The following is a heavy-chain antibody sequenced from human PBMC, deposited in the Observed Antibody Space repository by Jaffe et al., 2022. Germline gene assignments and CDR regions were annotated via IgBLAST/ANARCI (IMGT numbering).Heavy chain of an antibody. CDR1: GFTFSSYG. J-gene: IGHJ3*02. CDR2: ISYDGSNK. CDR3: AKGSPWLLQGAFDI. V-gene: IGHV3-30*18. Sequence: QVQLVESGGGVVQPGRSLRLSCAASGFTFSSYGMHWVRQAPGKGLEWVAVISYDGSNKYYADSVKGRFTISRDNSKNTLYLQMNSLRAEDTAVYYCAKGSPWLLQGAFDIWGQGTMVTVSS. D-gene: IGHD6-19*01.